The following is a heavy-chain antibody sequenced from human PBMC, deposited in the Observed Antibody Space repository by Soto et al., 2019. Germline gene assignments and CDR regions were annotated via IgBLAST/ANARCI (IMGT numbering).Heavy chain of an antibody. CDR2: INPNTGGT. V-gene: IGHV1-2*02. Sequence: VKVSCKASGYTFTGYYIYWVRQAPGEGLEWMAWINPNTGGTNYAQRFQGRVTLTRDTSISTAYMELSGLRSDDTAVYYCARELSLSAYVKWYYGMDVWGQGTTVTVSS. J-gene: IGHJ6*02. CDR3: ARELSLSAYVKWYYGMDV. CDR1: GYTFTGYY. D-gene: IGHD1-26*01.